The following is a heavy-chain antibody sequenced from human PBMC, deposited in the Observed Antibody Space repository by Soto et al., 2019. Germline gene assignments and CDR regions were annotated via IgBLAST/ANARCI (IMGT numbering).Heavy chain of an antibody. J-gene: IGHJ4*02. D-gene: IGHD3-22*01. CDR2: VSSNGDST. CDR1: GFTFSSFA. V-gene: IGHV3-64D*08. Sequence: PGGSLRVSCSASGFTFSSFAMHWVRQAPGKGLEYVSAVSSNGDSTYYADSVKGRFTISRDNSKNSLYLQMSSLRAEDMAVYYCVKGTRITMMGAFDYWGSRTWPNASS. CDR3: VKGTRITMMGAFDY.